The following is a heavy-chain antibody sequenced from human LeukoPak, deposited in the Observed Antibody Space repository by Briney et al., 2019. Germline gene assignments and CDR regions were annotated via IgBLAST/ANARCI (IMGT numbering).Heavy chain of an antibody. CDR2: INHSGST. D-gene: IGHD3-3*01. Sequence: PSETLSLTCAVYGGSFSGYYWSWIRQPPGKGLEWIGEINHSGSTNYNPSLKSRVTISVDTSKNQFSLKLSSVTAADTAVYYCARGSHSGRFLEWDYYYYGMDVWGQGTTATVSS. V-gene: IGHV4-34*01. J-gene: IGHJ6*02. CDR3: ARGSHSGRFLEWDYYYYGMDV. CDR1: GGSFSGYY.